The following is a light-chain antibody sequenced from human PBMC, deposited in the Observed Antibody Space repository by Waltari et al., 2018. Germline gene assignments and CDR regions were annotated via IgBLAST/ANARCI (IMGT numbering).Light chain of an antibody. V-gene: IGKV3-20*01. CDR3: QQYVELPAT. J-gene: IGKJ1*01. CDR2: HAS. CDR1: QSVSIS. Sequence: EIVLTQSPGTVSLSPGDRATFSCWASQSVSISLAWYQQKPGQAPRLLIYHASSRATGIPDRFSGSGSGTDFSLTISRLEPEDVAMYYCQQYVELPATFGQGTKVEIK.